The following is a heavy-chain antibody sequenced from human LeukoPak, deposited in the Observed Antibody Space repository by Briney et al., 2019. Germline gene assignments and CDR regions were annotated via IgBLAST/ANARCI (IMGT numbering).Heavy chain of an antibody. D-gene: IGHD5-18*01. V-gene: IGHV3-30*18. CDR3: AKLTYDTASDAFDI. CDR2: ISYDGSNK. Sequence: GGSLRLSCAASGFTFSSYGMHWVRQAPVKGLEWVAVISYDGSNKYYADSVKGRFTISRDNSKNTLYLQMNSLRAEDTAVYYCAKLTYDTASDAFDIWGQGTMVTVSS. CDR1: GFTFSSYG. J-gene: IGHJ3*02.